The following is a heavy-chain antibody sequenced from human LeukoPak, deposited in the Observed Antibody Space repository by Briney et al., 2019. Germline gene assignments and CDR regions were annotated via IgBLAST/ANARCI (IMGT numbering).Heavy chain of an antibody. Sequence: PSETLSLTCTVSGGSISSYYWSWIRQPPGKGLEWIGYIYYSGSTNYNPSLKSRVTISVDTSKNQFSLKLSSVTAADMAVYYCARNSVLRFLEWFPVFDPWGQGTLVTVSS. CDR3: ARNSVLRFLEWFPVFDP. V-gene: IGHV4-59*01. J-gene: IGHJ5*02. CDR1: GGSISSYY. D-gene: IGHD3-3*01. CDR2: IYYSGST.